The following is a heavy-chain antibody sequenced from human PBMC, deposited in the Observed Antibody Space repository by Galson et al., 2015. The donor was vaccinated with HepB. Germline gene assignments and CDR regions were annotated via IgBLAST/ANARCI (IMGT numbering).Heavy chain of an antibody. CDR1: GFTFSDYF. CDR2: ISDRGGTI. CDR3: ARGFWNGYSNWFDP. V-gene: IGHV3-11*01. D-gene: IGHD3-3*01. J-gene: IGHJ5*02. Sequence: SLRLSCAASGFTFSDYFMSWIRQAPGKGLEWISYISDRGGTIYYADSVKGRFTISRDNAKNSVKLQMNILRAEDTAVYYCARGFWNGYSNWFDPWGQGTLVTVSS.